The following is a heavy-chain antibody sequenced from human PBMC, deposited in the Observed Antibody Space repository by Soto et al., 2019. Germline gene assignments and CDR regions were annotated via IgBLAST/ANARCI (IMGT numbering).Heavy chain of an antibody. CDR1: GDTFNDYY. V-gene: IGHV1-2*04. Sequence: QVQLVQSGAEVKKPGASVTVSCRSSGDTFNDYYIHWVRQAPGQGLEWMGWINPNGGVTKYAQKFQGWVTMTRDTSIRTLYTQLSRLRSDDTAVYYCARESGGATATLDYYYFYMDVWGTGTTVTVSS. CDR2: INPNGGVT. D-gene: IGHD5-12*01. J-gene: IGHJ6*03. CDR3: ARESGGATATLDYYYFYMDV.